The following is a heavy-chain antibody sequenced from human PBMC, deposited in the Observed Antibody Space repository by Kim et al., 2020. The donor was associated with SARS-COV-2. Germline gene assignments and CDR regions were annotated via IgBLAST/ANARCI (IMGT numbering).Heavy chain of an antibody. CDR3: ARDKLGYCSSTSCYSGNWFDP. CDR2: ISSSSSYI. D-gene: IGHD2-2*01. CDR1: GFTFSSYS. J-gene: IGHJ5*02. Sequence: GGSLRLSCAASGFTFSSYSMNWVRQAPGKGLEWVSSISSSSSYIYYADSVKGRFTISRDNAKNSLYLQMNSLRAEDTAVYYCARDKLGYCSSTSCYSGNWFDPWGQGTLGTVSS. V-gene: IGHV3-21*01.